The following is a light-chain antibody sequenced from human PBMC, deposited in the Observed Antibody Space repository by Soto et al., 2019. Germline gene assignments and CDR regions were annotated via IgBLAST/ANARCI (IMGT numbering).Light chain of an antibody. Sequence: QSALTQPASVSGSPGQSITISCTGTSSDVGGYNYVSWYQQQPGKAPKLLIHDISNRPSGVSNRFSGSKSGTTASLTISGLQAEDEADYYCSSYNSSITSVVFGGGTKLTVL. J-gene: IGLJ2*01. CDR2: DIS. V-gene: IGLV2-14*01. CDR1: SSDVGGYNY. CDR3: SSYNSSITSVV.